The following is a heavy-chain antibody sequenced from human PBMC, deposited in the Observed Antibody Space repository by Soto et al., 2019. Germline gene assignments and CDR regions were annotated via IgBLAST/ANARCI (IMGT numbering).Heavy chain of an antibody. V-gene: IGHV5-51*01. J-gene: IGHJ4*02. D-gene: IGHD2-2*01. Sequence: PGESPKISCKASGFTFTSYWIAWVRQMPGKGLEWMGIIYPGDSDTSYSPSFQGQVTISADKSINTAYLQWSSLKASDTAMYYCAKHEGYCSSTTCSNFDYWGQGTLVTVSS. CDR2: IYPGDSDT. CDR3: AKHEGYCSSTTCSNFDY. CDR1: GFTFTSYW.